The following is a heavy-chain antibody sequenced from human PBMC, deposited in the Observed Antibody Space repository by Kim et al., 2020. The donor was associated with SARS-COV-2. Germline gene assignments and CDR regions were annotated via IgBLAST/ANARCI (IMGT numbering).Heavy chain of an antibody. J-gene: IGHJ4*02. V-gene: IGHV1-18*01. CDR2: P. Sequence: PKYAQKFQDRVTLTKDTSPSTAYMELRSLISDDTAVYFCARDRDYRFDLWGQGTLVTVSS. CDR3: ARDRDYRFDL. D-gene: IGHD3-16*02.